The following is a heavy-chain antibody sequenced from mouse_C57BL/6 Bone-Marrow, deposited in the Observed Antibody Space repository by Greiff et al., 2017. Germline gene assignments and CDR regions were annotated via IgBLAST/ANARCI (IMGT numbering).Heavy chain of an antibody. CDR3: GGGRFAY. Sequence: QVQLQQPGAELVRPGTSVKLSCKASGYTFTSYWMHWVKQRPGQGLEWIGVIDPSASYTNYNQKFKGKATLTVDTSSSTAYMQLSSLTSEDSAVSYCGGGRFAYGGQGALVTVAA. D-gene: IGHD1-1*02. J-gene: IGHJ3*01. CDR1: GYTFTSYW. CDR2: IDPSASYT. V-gene: IGHV1-59*01.